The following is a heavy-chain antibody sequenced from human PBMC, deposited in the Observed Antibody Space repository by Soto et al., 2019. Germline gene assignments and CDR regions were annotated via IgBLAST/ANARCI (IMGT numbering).Heavy chain of an antibody. CDR3: VRGEPGACSSTSCSDAFDL. J-gene: IGHJ3*01. V-gene: IGHV4-30-4*01. Sequence: QVQLQESGPGLVKPSQTLSLTCTVSGGSISSGDYYWNWIRQPPGKGLEWIGSIDYSGSTYYSPSLTTGVTISVGTSKNQFSLKLSSGTAADTAVYYCVRGEPGACSSTSCSDAFDLWGRGTMVAVSS. CDR2: IDYSGST. CDR1: GGSISSGDYY. D-gene: IGHD2-2*01.